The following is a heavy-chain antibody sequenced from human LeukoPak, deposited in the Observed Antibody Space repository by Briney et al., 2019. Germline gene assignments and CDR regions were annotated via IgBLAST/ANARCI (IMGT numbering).Heavy chain of an antibody. J-gene: IGHJ6*02. CDR3: ARDYYGMDV. CDR1: GYXLTDYW. Sequence: ASVKVSCKASGYXLTDYWMHWVRQAPGQGHEWMGWINPKRGDTDYAQKFQGRVSMTRDTSISTAYMELNRLTSDDTAVYYCARDYYGMDVWGQGTTVTVSS. CDR2: INPKRGDT. V-gene: IGHV1-2*02.